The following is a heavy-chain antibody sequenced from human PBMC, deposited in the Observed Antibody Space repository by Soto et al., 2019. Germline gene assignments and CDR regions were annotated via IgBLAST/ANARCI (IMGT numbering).Heavy chain of an antibody. CDR1: GYTFTSYY. Sequence: ASVNVSCKSSGYTFTSYYIHWVRQAPGQGLEWMGIINPSGGSTSYAQKFQGRVTMTRDTSTSTVYMELSSLRSEDTAVYYCARVRRLYYFDYWGQGTLVTVSS. J-gene: IGHJ4*02. D-gene: IGHD5-12*01. CDR2: INPSGGST. V-gene: IGHV1-46*01. CDR3: ARVRRLYYFDY.